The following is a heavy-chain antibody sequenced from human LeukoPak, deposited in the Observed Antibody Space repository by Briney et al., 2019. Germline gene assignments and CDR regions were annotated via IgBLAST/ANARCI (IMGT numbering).Heavy chain of an antibody. Sequence: HSGRSLRLSCAASAVIFSSNWTHWVRQAPGDWLVSVSRISSEGSITNYAESVKGRFTVSRDNAKNTLYLQMNSLRVEDTAVYYCARVRHYDSTGPAYYFDYWGQETLVTVSS. D-gene: IGHD3-22*01. CDR3: ARVRHYDSTGPAYYFDY. J-gene: IGHJ4*02. CDR2: ISSEGSIT. V-gene: IGHV3-74*01. CDR1: AVIFSSNW.